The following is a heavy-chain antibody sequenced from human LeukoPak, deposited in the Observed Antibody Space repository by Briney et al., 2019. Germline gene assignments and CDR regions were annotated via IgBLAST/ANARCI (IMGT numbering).Heavy chain of an antibody. CDR1: GFTSSSYS. J-gene: IGHJ4*02. CDR2: INWNGGST. V-gene: IGHV3-20*01. D-gene: IGHD6-13*01. Sequence: RSGGSLRLSCAASGFTSSSYSMNWVRQAPGKGLEWVSGINWNGGSTGYAGSVKGRFTISRDNAKNSLYLQMNSLRAEDTALYHCAGVILISDGYISGDMDFWGQGTLVTVSS. CDR3: AGVILISDGYISGDMDF.